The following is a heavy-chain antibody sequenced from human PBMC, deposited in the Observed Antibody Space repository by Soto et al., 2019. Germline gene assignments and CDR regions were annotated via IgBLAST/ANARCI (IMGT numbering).Heavy chain of an antibody. CDR3: ARDSAYSFDY. D-gene: IGHD2-15*01. V-gene: IGHV3-48*01. Sequence: SLRLSCTASGFTFSDYSMNWVRQAPGKGLEWASYIGTSSSTVYYADSVEGRFSISRDNAKNSLYLQMNSLRAEDTALYYCARDSAYSFDYWGQGILVTVSP. J-gene: IGHJ4*02. CDR2: IGTSSSTV. CDR1: GFTFSDYS.